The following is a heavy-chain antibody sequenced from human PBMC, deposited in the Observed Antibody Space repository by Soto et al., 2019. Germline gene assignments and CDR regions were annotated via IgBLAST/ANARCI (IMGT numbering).Heavy chain of an antibody. J-gene: IGHJ6*03. V-gene: IGHV3-33*01. D-gene: IGHD2-15*01. CDR1: GFTFSSYG. CDR3: ARDGQDIVVVVAARPYYYYMDV. Sequence: HPGGSLRLSCAASGFTFSSYGMHWVRQAPGKGLEWVAVIWYDGSNKYYADSVKGRFTISRDNSKNTLYLQMNSLRAEDTAVYYCARDGQDIVVVVAARPYYYYMDVWGKGTTVTVSS. CDR2: IWYDGSNK.